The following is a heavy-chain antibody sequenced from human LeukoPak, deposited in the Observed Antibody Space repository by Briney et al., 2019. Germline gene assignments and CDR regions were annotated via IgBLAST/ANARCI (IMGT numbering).Heavy chain of an antibody. Sequence: GGSLRLSCAASGFTFNSHSMAWVRQASGKGLEWVSGMHRSGSTYYADPVKGRLTISRDNSKNTLYLQLTSLRSEDTAVYYCAKRSGLGSYDFWGQGTLVTVSS. CDR1: GFTFNSHS. D-gene: IGHD1-26*01. CDR3: AKRSGLGSYDF. CDR2: MHRSGST. V-gene: IGHV3-23*01. J-gene: IGHJ4*02.